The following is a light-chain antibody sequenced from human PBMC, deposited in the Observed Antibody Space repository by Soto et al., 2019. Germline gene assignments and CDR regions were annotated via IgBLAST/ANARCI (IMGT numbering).Light chain of an antibody. V-gene: IGKV3-20*01. CDR1: QSVSSSY. J-gene: IGKJ1*01. Sequence: IVLTQSPATLSVSPGERSTLSCRASQSVSSSYLAWYQQKPGQAPRLLIYGASSRATGIPDRFSGSGSETDFTLTISRLEPEDFAVYYCQQYGSSRTFGQGTKVDIK. CDR2: GAS. CDR3: QQYGSSRT.